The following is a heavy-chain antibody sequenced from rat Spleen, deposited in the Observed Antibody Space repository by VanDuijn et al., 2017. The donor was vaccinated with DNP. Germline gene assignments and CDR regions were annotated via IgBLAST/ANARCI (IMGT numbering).Heavy chain of an antibody. Sequence: EVQLVESGGGLVQPGRSLKLSCAASGFTFSNYYMAWVRQAPKKGLEWVAASRPRGSRTYYADSVKGRFTISRDDAKSGLYLQMNSLKSEDTATYYCARGSTSIYWYFDFWGPGTMVTVSS. V-gene: IGHV5-22*01. D-gene: IGHD3-1*01. CDR2: SRPRGSRT. J-gene: IGHJ1*01. CDR1: GFTFSNYY. CDR3: ARGSTSIYWYFDF.